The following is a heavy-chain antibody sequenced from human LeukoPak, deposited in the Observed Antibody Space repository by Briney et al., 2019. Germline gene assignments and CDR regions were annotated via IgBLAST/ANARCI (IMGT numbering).Heavy chain of an antibody. Sequence: KPSETLSLTCTVSGGSISDSSYYWGWVRQPPGKGLEWFGTTYYSGSTFYNPSLKSRVTISVDTSKNQFSLKLSSVTAADTAVYYCARAIYYDSSGPDYWGQGTLVTVSS. CDR2: TYYSGST. V-gene: IGHV4-39*07. CDR3: ARAIYYDSSGPDY. J-gene: IGHJ4*02. D-gene: IGHD3-22*01. CDR1: GGSISDSSYY.